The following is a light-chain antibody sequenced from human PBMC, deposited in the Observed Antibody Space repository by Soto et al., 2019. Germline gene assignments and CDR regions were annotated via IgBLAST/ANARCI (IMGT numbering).Light chain of an antibody. J-gene: IGKJ2*01. CDR2: KIS. Sequence: DIVMTQTPLSSPVNLGQPASISCRSSQSLVDSVGETYLSWLQQRPGQPPRLLIYKISNRFPGVPDRFSGSGAGTDFTLKISRVEAEDVGVYYCMQATQLPHTFGQGTKLEIK. CDR1: QSLVDSVGETY. V-gene: IGKV2-24*01. CDR3: MQATQLPHT.